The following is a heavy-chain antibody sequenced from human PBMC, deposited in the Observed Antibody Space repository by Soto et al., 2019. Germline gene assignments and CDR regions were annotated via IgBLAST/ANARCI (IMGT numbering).Heavy chain of an antibody. CDR1: GFTFDDYA. Sequence: GGSLRLSCAASGFTFDDYAMHWVRQAPGKGLEWVSGISWNSGSIGYADSVKGRFTISRDNAKNSLYLQMNSLRAEDTALYYCAKDTYSSSSGLGAFDIWGQGTMVTVSS. D-gene: IGHD6-6*01. V-gene: IGHV3-9*01. CDR2: ISWNSGSI. J-gene: IGHJ3*02. CDR3: AKDTYSSSSGLGAFDI.